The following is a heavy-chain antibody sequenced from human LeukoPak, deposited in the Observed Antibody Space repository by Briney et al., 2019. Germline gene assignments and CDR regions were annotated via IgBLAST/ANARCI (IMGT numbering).Heavy chain of an antibody. Sequence: ASVKVSCKASGYSFTTYAMNWVRQATGQGLEWMGWMNPNSGNTGYAQKFQGRVTMTRNTSISTAYMELSSLRSEDTAVYYCARGGGSYAFDIWGQGTMVTVSS. CDR2: MNPNSGNT. D-gene: IGHD3-16*01. V-gene: IGHV1-8*01. CDR3: ARGGGSYAFDI. J-gene: IGHJ3*02. CDR1: GYSFTTYA.